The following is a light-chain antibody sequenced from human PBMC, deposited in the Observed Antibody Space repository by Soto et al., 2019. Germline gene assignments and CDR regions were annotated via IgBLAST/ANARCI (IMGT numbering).Light chain of an antibody. CDR2: HAS. CDR1: QSVSAN. Sequence: ELVMTQSPAALSVSPGELATLPCRASQSVSANLAWYQHRPGQAPRLLIYHASTRAAGIPARFSGSGSGTEFTLTISSLQPDDFATYYCQQYNSYSRTFGQGTKVDIK. V-gene: IGKV3-15*01. CDR3: QQYNSYSRT. J-gene: IGKJ1*01.